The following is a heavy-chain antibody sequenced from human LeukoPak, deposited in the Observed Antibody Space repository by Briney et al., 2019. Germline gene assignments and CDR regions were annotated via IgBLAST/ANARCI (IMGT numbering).Heavy chain of an antibody. CDR1: GFPFSSYW. CDR3: ARLTGTTGFDY. CDR2: IKQDGSDK. J-gene: IGHJ4*02. Sequence: TGGSLRLSCAASGFPFSSYWMSWVRQAPGRGLEWVANIKQDGSDKYYADSVKGRFTISRDNAKNSLYLQLNSLRADDTAVYYCARLTGTTGFDYWGQGTLVTVSS. V-gene: IGHV3-7*01. D-gene: IGHD1-1*01.